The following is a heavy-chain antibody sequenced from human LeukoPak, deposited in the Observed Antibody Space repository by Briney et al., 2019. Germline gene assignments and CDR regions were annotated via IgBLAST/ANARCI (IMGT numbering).Heavy chain of an antibody. CDR2: INPNSGGT. V-gene: IGHV1-2*06. D-gene: IGHD1-14*01. Sequence: XXTSXYTFTAYYIHXVRQAPGQGLEGXGRINPNSGGTDSAQKFQGRVTITRDTSMKTAYMELSRLRSDDTAVYYCARDLSGISSATDAFDMWGQGTMVTVSS. CDR3: ARDLSGISSATDAFDM. J-gene: IGHJ3*02. CDR1: XYTFTAYY.